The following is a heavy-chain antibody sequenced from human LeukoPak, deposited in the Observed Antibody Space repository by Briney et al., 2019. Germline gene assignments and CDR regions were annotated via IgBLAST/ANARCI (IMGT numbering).Heavy chain of an antibody. CDR3: AKDRTVGASYWYFDL. Sequence: GGSLRLSRAASGFTFSRYWMTWVRQAPGKGLEWVANIKQDGSKKNYVDSVKGRFTISRDNAKNSLYLQMNSLRAEDTAIYYCAKDRTVGASYWYFDLWGRGTLVTVSS. D-gene: IGHD1-26*01. J-gene: IGHJ2*01. V-gene: IGHV3-7*03. CDR2: IKQDGSKK. CDR1: GFTFSRYW.